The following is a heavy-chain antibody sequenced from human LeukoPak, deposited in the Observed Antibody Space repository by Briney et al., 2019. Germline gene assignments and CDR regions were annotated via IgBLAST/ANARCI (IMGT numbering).Heavy chain of an antibody. CDR1: GFTFSSYG. CDR3: AKTGERGEYYFDY. D-gene: IGHD3-16*01. CDR2: LRFDGSSK. Sequence: GGSLRLSCAASGFTFSSYGLHWVRQAPGKGLERVAFLRFDGSSKYYVDSVKGRFTVSRDNPKNTLYLQMNSLRTEDTAVYFCAKTGERGEYYFDYWGQGTLVTVSS. J-gene: IGHJ4*02. V-gene: IGHV3-30*02.